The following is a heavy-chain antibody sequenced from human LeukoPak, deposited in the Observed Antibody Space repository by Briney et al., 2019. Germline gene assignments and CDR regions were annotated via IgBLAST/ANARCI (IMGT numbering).Heavy chain of an antibody. Sequence: SETLSLTCTVSVGSISSSSYYWGWIRQPPGKGLEWIGSIYYSGSTYYNPSLKSRVTISVDTSKNQFSLKLSSVTAADTAVYYCASLIIVGATRDFVYWGQGTLVTVSS. V-gene: IGHV4-39*01. D-gene: IGHD1-26*01. J-gene: IGHJ4*02. CDR1: VGSISSSSYY. CDR2: IYYSGST. CDR3: ASLIIVGATRDFVY.